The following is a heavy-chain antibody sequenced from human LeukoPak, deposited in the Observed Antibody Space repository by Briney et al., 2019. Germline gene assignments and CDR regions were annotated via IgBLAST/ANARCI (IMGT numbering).Heavy chain of an antibody. CDR2: IYHSGST. CDR3: ATSTVMNEYCLDY. D-gene: IGHD4-17*01. V-gene: IGHV4-4*02. Sequence: PSGTLSLTCAVSGVSMSSTKWWRWVRQPPGKGLEWIGEIYHSGSTNYNPSLKSRITISVDKSKNQVSLNLSSVTAADTAMYYCATSTVMNEYCLDYWAQGALVTVSS. CDR1: GVSMSSTKW. J-gene: IGHJ4*02.